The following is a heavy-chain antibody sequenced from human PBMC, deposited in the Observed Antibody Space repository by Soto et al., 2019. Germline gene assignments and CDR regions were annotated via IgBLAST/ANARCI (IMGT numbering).Heavy chain of an antibody. D-gene: IGHD3-10*01. V-gene: IGHV4-31*03. CDR2: IYYSGST. CDR3: ARDHGGSGSYYTEGENYYYYGMDV. CDR1: GGSISSGGYY. Sequence: QVQLQESGPGLVKPSQTLSLTCTVSGGSISSGGYYWSWIRQHPGKGLEWIGYIYYSGSTYYNPSLKSRVTISVDTSKNQCSLKLSSVTAADTAVYYCARDHGGSGSYYTEGENYYYYGMDVWGQGTTVTVSS. J-gene: IGHJ6*02.